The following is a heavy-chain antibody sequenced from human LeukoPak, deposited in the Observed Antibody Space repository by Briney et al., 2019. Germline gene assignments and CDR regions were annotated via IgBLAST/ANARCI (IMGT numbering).Heavy chain of an antibody. CDR1: GFTFSSYG. V-gene: IGHV3-30*18. Sequence: GSLRLPCAASGFTFSSYGMHWVRQAPGKGLEWVAVISYDGSNKYYADSVKGRFTISRDNSKNTLYLQMNSLRAEDTAVYYCAKDLFQLESYWGQGTLVTVSS. CDR3: AKDLFQLESY. D-gene: IGHD2-21*01. CDR2: ISYDGSNK. J-gene: IGHJ4*02.